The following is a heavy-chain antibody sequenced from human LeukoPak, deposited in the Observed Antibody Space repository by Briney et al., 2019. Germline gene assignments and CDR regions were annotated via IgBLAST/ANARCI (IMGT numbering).Heavy chain of an antibody. Sequence: ASVKFSCKASGGTFSSYAFSWVRQAPGHGLDCLGGLPPIFGTANYAQKFQGRVTITTDESTSTAYMELSSLRSEDTAVYYCARGLGWLQHDYYFDYWGQGTLVTVSS. CDR2: LPPIFGTA. J-gene: IGHJ4*02. CDR1: GGTFSSYA. V-gene: IGHV1-69*05. CDR3: ARGLGWLQHDYYFDY. D-gene: IGHD5-24*01.